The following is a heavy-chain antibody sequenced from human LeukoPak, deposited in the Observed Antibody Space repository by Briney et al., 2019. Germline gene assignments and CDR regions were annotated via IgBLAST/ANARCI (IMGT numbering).Heavy chain of an antibody. D-gene: IGHD4-11*01. CDR1: GFAFDNYA. CDR2: ISGDGTTT. CDR3: AKDLTTVGSPWFDP. Sequence: GGSLRLPCAASGFAFDNYAMHWIRQAPGKGLEWVSLISGDGTTTYHAESVKGRFTVSRDNSKNSLFLQMNGLRSEDTAFYYCAKDLTTVGSPWFDPWGQGTLATVSS. V-gene: IGHV3-43*02. J-gene: IGHJ5*02.